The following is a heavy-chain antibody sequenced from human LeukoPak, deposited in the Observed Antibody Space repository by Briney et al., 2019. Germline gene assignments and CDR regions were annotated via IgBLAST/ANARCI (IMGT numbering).Heavy chain of an antibody. D-gene: IGHD1-26*01. J-gene: IGHJ4*02. CDR2: ISGNGGST. CDR1: GFTFSSYG. CDR3: AKRVVGATYGYYFDY. V-gene: IGHV3-23*01. Sequence: GGSLRLSCAASGFTFSSYGMSWVRQAPGKGLEWVSAISGNGGSTYYADSVKGRFTISRDNSKNTLYLQMNSLRAEDTAVYYCAKRVVGATYGYYFDYWGQGTLVTVSS.